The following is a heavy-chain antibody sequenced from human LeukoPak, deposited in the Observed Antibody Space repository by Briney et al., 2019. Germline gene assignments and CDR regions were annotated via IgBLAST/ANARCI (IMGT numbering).Heavy chain of an antibody. CDR3: ARDRITMVRGAKSGKDWFDP. D-gene: IGHD3-10*01. Sequence: ASVKVSCKASGYTCTSYGISWVRQAPGQGLEWMGWISAYNGNTNYAQKLQGRVTMTTDTSTSTAYMELRSLRSDDTAVYYCARDRITMVRGAKSGKDWFDPWGQGTLVTVSS. V-gene: IGHV1-18*01. CDR2: ISAYNGNT. J-gene: IGHJ5*02. CDR1: GYTCTSYG.